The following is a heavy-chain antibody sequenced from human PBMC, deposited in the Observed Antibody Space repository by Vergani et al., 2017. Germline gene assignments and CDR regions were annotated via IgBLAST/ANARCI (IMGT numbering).Heavy chain of an antibody. CDR3: ARAGARDFDY. CDR1: GGYFSGYY. J-gene: IGHJ4*02. D-gene: IGHD3-10*01. V-gene: IGHV4-34*01. Sequence: QVQLQQWGAGLLKPSESLSLTCAVYGGYFSGYYWSWIRQPPGKGLEWIGEINHSGSTNYNPSLKSRVTISVDTSKNQFSLKLSSVTAADTAVYYCARAGARDFDYWGQGTLVTVSS. CDR2: INHSGST.